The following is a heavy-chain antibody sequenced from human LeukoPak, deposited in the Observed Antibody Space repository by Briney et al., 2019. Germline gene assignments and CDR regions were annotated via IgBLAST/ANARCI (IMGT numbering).Heavy chain of an antibody. V-gene: IGHV4-38-2*01. CDR2: MYHSGST. D-gene: IGHD6-13*01. CDR1: GYSISSGYY. CDR3: ARQGGSSSPYYYYYMDV. J-gene: IGHJ6*03. Sequence: PSETLSLTCALSGYSISSGYYWGWFGQPPGKGLEWIGCMYHSGSTYYNPSLKSRVTISVDTSKNQFSLKLSSVTAADTAVYYCARQGGSSSPYYYYYMDVWGKGTTVTVSS.